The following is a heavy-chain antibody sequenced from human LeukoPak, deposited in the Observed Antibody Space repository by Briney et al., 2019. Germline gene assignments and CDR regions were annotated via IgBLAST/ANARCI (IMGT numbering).Heavy chain of an antibody. V-gene: IGHV3-7*01. Sequence: PGGSLRLSCAASGFTFSSYWMSWVRQAPGKGLEWVANIKQDGSAKYYVDSVKGRFTISRDNAKNSLYLQMNSLRAEDTAVYYCARGQWLALGYMDVWGKGTTVTVSS. J-gene: IGHJ6*03. D-gene: IGHD6-19*01. CDR1: GFTFSSYW. CDR2: IKQDGSAK. CDR3: ARGQWLALGYMDV.